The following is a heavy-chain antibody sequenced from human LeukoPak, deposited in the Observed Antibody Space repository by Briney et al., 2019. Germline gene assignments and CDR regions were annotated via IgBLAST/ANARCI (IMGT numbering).Heavy chain of an antibody. CDR3: ARVSHYDSSGYYFLGY. D-gene: IGHD3-22*01. CDR1: GYSFTSYY. Sequence: ASVKVSCKASGYSFTSYYMHWVRQAPGQGLEWMGIINPSDGSTSYPQRFQGRVTMTRDTSTSTVYMELSSLISEDSALYYCARVSHYDSSGYYFLGYWGQGTLVTVSS. V-gene: IGHV1-46*01. CDR2: INPSDGST. J-gene: IGHJ4*02.